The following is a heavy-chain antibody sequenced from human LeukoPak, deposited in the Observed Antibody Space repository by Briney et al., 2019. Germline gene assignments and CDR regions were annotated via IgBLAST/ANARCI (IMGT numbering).Heavy chain of an antibody. V-gene: IGHV3-30-3*01. J-gene: IGHJ4*02. D-gene: IGHD6-19*01. CDR3: ARAGSSGWYTDY. Sequence: GGSLRLSCAASGFTFSSYAMHWVRQAPGKGLEWVAIISYDGSNKYYADSVKGRFTISRDNSKNTLYLQMNSLRAEDTAVYYCARAGSSGWYTDYWGQGTLVTVSS. CDR2: ISYDGSNK. CDR1: GFTFSSYA.